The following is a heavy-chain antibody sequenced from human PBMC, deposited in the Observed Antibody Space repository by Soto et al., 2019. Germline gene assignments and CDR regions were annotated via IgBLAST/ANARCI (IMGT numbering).Heavy chain of an antibody. CDR2: IYSGGST. V-gene: IGHV3-66*01. J-gene: IGHJ6*03. Sequence: EVQLVESGGGLIQPGGSLRLSCAASGFTVSSNYMSWVRQAPGKGLEWVSVIYSGGSTYYADSVKGRFTISRDNSKNTLYLQMNSLRAEDTAVYYCATRSITIFGLDLNYYYYYMDVWGKGTTVTVPS. CDR3: ATRSITIFGLDLNYYYYYMDV. CDR1: GFTVSSNY. D-gene: IGHD3-3*01.